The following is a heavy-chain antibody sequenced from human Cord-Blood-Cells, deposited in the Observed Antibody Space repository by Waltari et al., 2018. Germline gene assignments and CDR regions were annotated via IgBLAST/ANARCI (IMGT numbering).Heavy chain of an antibody. V-gene: IGHV1-3*01. D-gene: IGHD3-9*01. CDR3: ARGLNYDILTGYPDY. Sequence: QVQLVQSGAEVKKPGASVKVSCKASGYTFTSYAMHWVRQAPGQRLEWMGWINAGNGNTKYSQKVQGRVTITRDTSASTAYMELSSLRSEDTAVYYCARGLNYDILTGYPDYWGQGTLVTVSS. CDR2: INAGNGNT. J-gene: IGHJ4*02. CDR1: GYTFTSYA.